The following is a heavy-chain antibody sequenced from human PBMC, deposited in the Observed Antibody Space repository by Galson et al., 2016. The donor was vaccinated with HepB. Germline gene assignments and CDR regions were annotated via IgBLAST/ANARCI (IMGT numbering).Heavy chain of an antibody. D-gene: IGHD5-24*01. CDR3: ASCLGDGYKALDY. Sequence: SETLSLTCAVYGGSFSGYYWSCIRQPPGKGLEWIGEINHSGSTNYNPSLKSRITLSVDNSNNTLYLQMNSLRAEDTAVYYCASCLGDGYKALDYWGQGTLVTVSS. CDR2: INHSGST. V-gene: IGHV4-34*01. CDR1: GGSFSGYY. J-gene: IGHJ4*02.